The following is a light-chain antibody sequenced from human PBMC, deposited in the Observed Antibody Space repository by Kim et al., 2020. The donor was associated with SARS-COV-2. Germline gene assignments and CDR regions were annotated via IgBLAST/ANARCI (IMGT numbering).Light chain of an antibody. CDR1: QSVSSSY. Sequence: EIVLTQSPGTLSLSPGERATLSCRASQSVSSSYLAWYQQKPGQAPRLLIYGASSRATGIPDRFSGSGSGTDFTLTISRLEPEDFAVYYSQQWCSTHHAFGQ. CDR2: GAS. J-gene: IGKJ2*01. V-gene: IGKV3-20*01. CDR3: QQWCSTHHA.